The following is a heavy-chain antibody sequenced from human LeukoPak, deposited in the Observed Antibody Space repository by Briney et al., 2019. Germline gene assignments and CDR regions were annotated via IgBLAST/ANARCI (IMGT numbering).Heavy chain of an antibody. V-gene: IGHV1-46*01. Sequence: ASVKVSCKASGYTFTSYYMHWVRQAPGQGLEWMGIINPSGGSTSYAQKFQGRVTMTRDTSTSTVYMELRSLRSDDTAVYYCASSGGYYGSGSYFYYHYWGQGTLVTVSS. CDR2: INPSGGST. J-gene: IGHJ4*02. CDR3: ASSGGYYGSGSYFYYHY. D-gene: IGHD3-10*01. CDR1: GYTFTSYY.